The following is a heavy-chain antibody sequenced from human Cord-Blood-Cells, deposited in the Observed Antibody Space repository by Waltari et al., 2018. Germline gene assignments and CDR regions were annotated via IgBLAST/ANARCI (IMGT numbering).Heavy chain of an antibody. Sequence: QVQLQQWGAGLLKPSETLSLTCAVYGGSFSGYYWSWIRQPPGKGLEWIWEITHSGSTNYNPSLKSRVTISVDTSKNQFSLKLSSVTAADTAVYYCAGSLGSGYYVPDAFDIWGQGTMVTVSS. CDR2: ITHSGST. CDR3: AGSLGSGYYVPDAFDI. V-gene: IGHV4-34*01. J-gene: IGHJ3*02. D-gene: IGHD3-3*01. CDR1: GGSFSGYY.